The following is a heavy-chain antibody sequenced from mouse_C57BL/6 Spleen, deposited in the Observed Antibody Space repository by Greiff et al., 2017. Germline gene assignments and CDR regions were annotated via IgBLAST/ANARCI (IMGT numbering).Heavy chain of an antibody. J-gene: IGHJ2*01. D-gene: IGHD1-3*01. CDR2: IDPENGDT. CDR3: TTEWYFDY. CDR1: GFNIKDDY. V-gene: IGHV14-4*01. Sequence: VQLQQSGAELVRPGASVKLSCTASGFNIKDDYMHWVKQRPEQGLEWIGWIDPENGDTEYASKFQGKATITADTSSNTAYLQLSSLTSEDTAVYYCTTEWYFDYWGKGTTLTGSS.